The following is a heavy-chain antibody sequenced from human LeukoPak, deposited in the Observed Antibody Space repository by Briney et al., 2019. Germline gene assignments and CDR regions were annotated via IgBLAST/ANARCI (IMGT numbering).Heavy chain of an antibody. V-gene: IGHV3-21*01. D-gene: IGHD3-9*01. CDR2: ISSSSSYI. CDR3: ARDHDWAFDL. J-gene: IGHJ4*02. Sequence: GGSLRLSCAASGFTFSSYSMNWVRQAPGKGLEWVSSISSSSSYIYYADSVKGRFTISRDNAKNSLYLQMNALRDEDTAIYYCARDHDWAFDLWGQGTLVTVSS. CDR1: GFTFSSYS.